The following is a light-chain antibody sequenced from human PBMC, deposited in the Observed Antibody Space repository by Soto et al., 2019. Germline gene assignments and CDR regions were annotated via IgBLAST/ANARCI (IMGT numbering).Light chain of an antibody. CDR1: QSVDSSY. J-gene: IGKJ1*01. Sequence: EIVLTQSPDTLSLSPGERATLSCRASQSVDSSYLAWYQQKPGQAPRLLIYGTSARATGIPDRFSGSGSSTGFTLTISRLEPEDFAVYYCQQYGASRWTFGQGTKVEIK. CDR2: GTS. V-gene: IGKV3-20*01. CDR3: QQYGASRWT.